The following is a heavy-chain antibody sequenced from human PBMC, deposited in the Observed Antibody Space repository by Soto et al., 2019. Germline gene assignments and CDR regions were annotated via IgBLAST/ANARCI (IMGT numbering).Heavy chain of an antibody. J-gene: IGHJ6*02. D-gene: IGHD2-2*01. Sequence: PGGSLRLSCAASGFTVSSNYMSWVRQAPGKGLEWVSVIYSGGSTYYADSVKGRFTISRHNSKNTLYLQMNSLRAEDTAVYYCARVVVPAAFPIQYYYYYYGMDVWGQGTTVTVSS. CDR2: IYSGGST. CDR1: GFTVSSNY. CDR3: ARVVVPAAFPIQYYYYYYGMDV. V-gene: IGHV3-53*04.